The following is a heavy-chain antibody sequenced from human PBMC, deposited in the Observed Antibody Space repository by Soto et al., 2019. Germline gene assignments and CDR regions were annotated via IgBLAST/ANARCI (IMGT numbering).Heavy chain of an antibody. CDR2: ISYSGST. D-gene: IGHD2-21*02. CDR1: GGSISSYY. CDR3: ARVGLSSLDY. Sequence: QVQLQESGPGLVKPSETLSLTCTVSGGSISSYYWSWIRQPPGKGLEWIGYISYSGSTNYSPSLKSRVTISVDTSKNHFSLRLSSVTTADTAVYYCARVGLSSLDYWGQGALVIVSS. J-gene: IGHJ4*02. V-gene: IGHV4-59*01.